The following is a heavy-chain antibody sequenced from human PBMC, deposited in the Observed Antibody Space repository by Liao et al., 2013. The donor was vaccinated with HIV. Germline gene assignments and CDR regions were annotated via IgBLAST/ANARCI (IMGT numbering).Heavy chain of an antibody. D-gene: IGHD3-3*01. J-gene: IGHJ4*02. Sequence: QVQLQQWGAGLLKPSETLSLTCAVYGGSFSGYYWSWIRQPPGKGLEWIGEINHSGSTNYNPSLKSRVTISVDTSKNQFSLKLSSVTAADTAVYYCARANSAWLLSGPFDYWGQGTLVTVSS. CDR1: GGSFSGYY. CDR3: ARANSAWLLSGPFDY. CDR2: INHSGST. V-gene: IGHV4-34*01.